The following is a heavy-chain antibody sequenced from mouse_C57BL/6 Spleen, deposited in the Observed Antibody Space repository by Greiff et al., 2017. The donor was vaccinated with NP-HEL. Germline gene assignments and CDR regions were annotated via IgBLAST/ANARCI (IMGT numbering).Heavy chain of an antibody. J-gene: IGHJ1*03. CDR3: ARAYYSNYGWYFDV. CDR2: INPNNGGT. D-gene: IGHD2-5*01. CDR1: GYTFTDYN. Sequence: EVQLQQSGPELVKPGASVKIPCKASGYTFTDYNMDWVKQSHGKSLEWIGDINPNNGGTIYNQKFKGKATLTVDKSSSTAYMELRSLTYEDTAVYYCARAYYSNYGWYFDVWGTGTTVTVSS. V-gene: IGHV1-18*01.